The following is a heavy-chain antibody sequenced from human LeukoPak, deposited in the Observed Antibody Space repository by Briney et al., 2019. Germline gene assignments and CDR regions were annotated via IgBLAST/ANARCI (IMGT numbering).Heavy chain of an antibody. Sequence: GGSLRLSCAASGFTFSSYGMHWVRQAPGKGLEWVAVISYDGSNKYYADSVKGRFTISRDNSKNTLYLQMNSLRAEDTAVYYCAKDRVAVAGMGPQYFQHWGQGTLVTVSS. J-gene: IGHJ1*01. CDR3: AKDRVAVAGMGPQYFQH. CDR2: ISYDGSNK. CDR1: GFTFSSYG. V-gene: IGHV3-30*18. D-gene: IGHD6-19*01.